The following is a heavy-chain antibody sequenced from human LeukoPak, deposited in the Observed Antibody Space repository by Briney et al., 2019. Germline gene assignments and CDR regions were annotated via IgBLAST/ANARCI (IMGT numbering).Heavy chain of an antibody. CDR1: GFTFNDYY. J-gene: IGHJ4*02. CDR2: ISSSGSTI. CDR3: AREKWLVNWIFDY. Sequence: GGSLRLSCAAYGFTFNDYYMSWIRQAPGKGLEWVAYISSSGSTIYYTDSVKGRFTISRDNSKNSLYLQMNSLRAKDTAVYYCAREKWLVNWIFDYWGQGALVTVSS. V-gene: IGHV3-11*04. D-gene: IGHD6-19*01.